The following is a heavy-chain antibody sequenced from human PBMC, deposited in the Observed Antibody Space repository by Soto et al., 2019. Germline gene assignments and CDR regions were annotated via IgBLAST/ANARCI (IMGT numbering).Heavy chain of an antibody. CDR2: IFSSGRV. D-gene: IGHD6-19*01. CDR3: ATHRYSSGWYYFDY. Sequence: SETLSLTCSVSGDSLLSSYWSWVRQPAGKGLEWIGHIFSSGRVSYNPSLKSRLTMSIDTSKHQFSLKLSSVTAADTAVYYCATHRYSSGWYYFDYWGQGTLVTVSS. V-gene: IGHV4-4*07. J-gene: IGHJ4*02. CDR1: GDSLLSSY.